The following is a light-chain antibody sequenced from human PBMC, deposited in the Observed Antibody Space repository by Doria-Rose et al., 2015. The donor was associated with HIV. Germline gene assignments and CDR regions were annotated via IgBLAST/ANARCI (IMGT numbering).Light chain of an antibody. J-gene: IGKJ1*01. V-gene: IGKV3-20*01. CDR1: QSFSSTY. CDR3: HQYGTSWT. CDR2: DGS. Sequence: TQSPGTLSLSPGERATLSCRASQSFSSTYLAWYQQKSGQAPSLLIYDGSTRATGIPDRFSASGSGTDFTLTINRLEPEDFALYYCHQYGTSWTFGQGTKVEI.